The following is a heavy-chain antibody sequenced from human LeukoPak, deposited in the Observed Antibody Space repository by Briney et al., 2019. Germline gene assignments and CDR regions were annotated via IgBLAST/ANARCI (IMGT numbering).Heavy chain of an antibody. Sequence: GGSLRLSCAASGFTFSSYAMHWVRQAPGKGLEWVAVISYGGSNKYYADSVKGRFTISRDNSKNTLYLQMNSLRAEDTAVYYCAKEPQKNDYYGMDVWGQGTTVTVSS. CDR2: ISYGGSNK. CDR3: AKEPQKNDYYGMDV. V-gene: IGHV3-30*04. D-gene: IGHD1-1*01. J-gene: IGHJ6*02. CDR1: GFTFSSYA.